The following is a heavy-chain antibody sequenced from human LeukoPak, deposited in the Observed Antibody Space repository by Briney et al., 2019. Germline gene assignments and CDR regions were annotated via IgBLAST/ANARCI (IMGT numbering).Heavy chain of an antibody. J-gene: IGHJ4*02. V-gene: IGHV3-11*01. Sequence: GGSLRLSCAASGFTFSDYYMSWIRQAPGKGLEWGSYISSSGSTIYYADSVKGRFTISRDNAKNSLYLQMNSLRAEDTAVYYCAREMVAARGYFDYWGQGTLVTVSS. D-gene: IGHD2-15*01. CDR1: GFTFSDYY. CDR2: ISSSGSTI. CDR3: AREMVAARGYFDY.